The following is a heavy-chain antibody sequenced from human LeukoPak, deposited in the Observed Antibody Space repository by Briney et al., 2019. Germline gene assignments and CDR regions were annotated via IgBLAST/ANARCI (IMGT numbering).Heavy chain of an antibody. D-gene: IGHD5-18*01. V-gene: IGHV3-53*01. CDR2: FYSGGTT. J-gene: IGHJ5*02. Sequence: PGGSLRLSCAGSGFTVSRTHMSWVRLAPGKGLEWVSTFYSGGTTKYADSVRGRFTISRDTATNTVSLQMNSLKVEDTAVYYCARDLNVDTSMVGHWGQGTLVTVSS. CDR1: GFTVSRTH. CDR3: ARDLNVDTSMVGH.